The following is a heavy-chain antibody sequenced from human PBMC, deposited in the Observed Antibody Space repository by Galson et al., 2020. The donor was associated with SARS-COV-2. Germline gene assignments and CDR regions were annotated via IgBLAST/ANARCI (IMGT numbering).Heavy chain of an antibody. CDR2: ISSNGGTS. CDR1: GFIFSDYS. D-gene: IGHD2-2*01. V-gene: IGHV3-64D*06. J-gene: IGHJ5*02. Sequence: GGSLRLSCSASGFIFSDYSMHWVSQAPGTGMEYVSAISSNGGTSFYADSVNGRFTMSRDNSKNMFYLQMTALRLEDTAFYYCLSYSSTRQNHWGQGTLVTVSS. CDR3: LSYSSTRQNH.